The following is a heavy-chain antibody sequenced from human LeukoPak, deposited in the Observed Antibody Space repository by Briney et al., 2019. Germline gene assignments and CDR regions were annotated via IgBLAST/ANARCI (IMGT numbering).Heavy chain of an antibody. J-gene: IGHJ6*04. CDR2: ISSSSSYI. CDR1: GFTFSSYS. CDR3: ASGPPGGYCSSTSCGPYHYYGMDV. V-gene: IGHV3-21*01. Sequence: GGSLRLSCAASGFTFSSYSMNWVRRAPGKGLEWVSSISSSSSYIYYADSVKGRFTISRDNAKNSLYLQMNSLRAEDTAVYYCASGPPGGYCSSTSCGPYHYYGMDVWGKGTTVTVSS. D-gene: IGHD2-2*01.